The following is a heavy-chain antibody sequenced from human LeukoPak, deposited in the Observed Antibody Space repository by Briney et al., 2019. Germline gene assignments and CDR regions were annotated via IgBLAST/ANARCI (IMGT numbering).Heavy chain of an antibody. CDR2: IYYSGST. CDR1: GGSISSSSYY. Sequence: SSETLSLTCTVSGGSISSSSYYWGWIRQPPGKGLEWIGSIYYSGSTYYNPSLKSRVTISVDTSKNQFSLKLSSVTAADTAVYYCARVPLLTTIFGVVTELYFDYWGQGTLVTVSS. V-gene: IGHV4-39*07. CDR3: ARVPLLTTIFGVVTELYFDY. D-gene: IGHD3-3*01. J-gene: IGHJ4*02.